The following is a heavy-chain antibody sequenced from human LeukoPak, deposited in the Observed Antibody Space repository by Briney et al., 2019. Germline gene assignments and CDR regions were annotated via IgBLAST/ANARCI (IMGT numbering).Heavy chain of an antibody. CDR2: IYYSGST. CDR3: ARERLVAAAIYYYYYGMDV. V-gene: IGHV4-39*07. CDR1: GGSIIGTTYY. Sequence: PSETLSLTCTVSGGSIIGTTYYWGWIRQPPGKGLEWIGNIYYSGSTYYNPSIKSRVTISVDTSKNQFSLKLSSVTAADTAVYYCARERLVAAAIYYYYYGMDVWGQGTTVTVSS. J-gene: IGHJ6*02. D-gene: IGHD6-13*01.